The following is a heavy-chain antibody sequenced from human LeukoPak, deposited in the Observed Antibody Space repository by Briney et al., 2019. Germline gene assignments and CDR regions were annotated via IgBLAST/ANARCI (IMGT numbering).Heavy chain of an antibody. D-gene: IGHD1-7*01. CDR2: IYYSGST. J-gene: IGHJ4*02. CDR1: GGXXGSYY. Sequence: XXLSLXXXXSGGXXGSYYWSWIRQPPGKGLEWIGYIYYSGSTNYNPSLKSRVTISVDTSKNQFSLKLSSVTAADTAVYYCARSRYNWNYRIDYFDYWGQGTLVTVSS. CDR3: ARSRYNWNYRIDYFDY. V-gene: IGHV4-59*01.